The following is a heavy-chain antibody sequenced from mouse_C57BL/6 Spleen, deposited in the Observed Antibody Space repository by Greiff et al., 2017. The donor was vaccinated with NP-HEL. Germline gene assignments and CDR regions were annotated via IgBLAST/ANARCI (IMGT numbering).Heavy chain of an antibody. V-gene: IGHV3-6*01. Sequence: VQLKESGPGLVKPSQPLSLTCSVTGYSITSGYYWNWIRQFPGNKLEWMGYISYDGSNNYNPSLKNRISITRDTSKNQFFLKLNSVTTEDTATYYCARGTLRGNYYAMDYWGQGTSVTVSS. CDR1: GYSITSGYY. CDR3: ARGTLRGNYYAMDY. D-gene: IGHD1-1*01. CDR2: ISYDGSN. J-gene: IGHJ4*01.